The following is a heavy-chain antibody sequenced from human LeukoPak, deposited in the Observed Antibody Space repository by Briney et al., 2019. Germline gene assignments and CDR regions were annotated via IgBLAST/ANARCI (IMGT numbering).Heavy chain of an antibody. V-gene: IGHV4-59*01. J-gene: IGHJ1*01. CDR1: GASISGYY. D-gene: IGHD1-26*01. Sequence: PSETLSLTCTVSGASISGYYWSWTRQPPGKGLEWIGYIYYSGSTNYNPSLKSRVTISVDTSKNQFSLKLSSVTAADTAVYYCARTGRGSYHHFQHWGQGTLVTVSS. CDR3: ARTGRGSYHHFQH. CDR2: IYYSGST.